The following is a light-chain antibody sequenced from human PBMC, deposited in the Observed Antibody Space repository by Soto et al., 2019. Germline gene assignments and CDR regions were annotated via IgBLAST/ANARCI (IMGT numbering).Light chain of an antibody. V-gene: IGKV1-5*01. J-gene: IGKJ1*01. Sequence: DIQMTQSPSTLAASIGDRFTITCRASQSIDTWLAWHHQEPGKAPKVLIFDASTLESGVPSRFSGSGFGTEFTLTIGSLQPDDLGTYYCQQYNAFPVTFGQGSRVEIK. CDR2: DAS. CDR3: QQYNAFPVT. CDR1: QSIDTW.